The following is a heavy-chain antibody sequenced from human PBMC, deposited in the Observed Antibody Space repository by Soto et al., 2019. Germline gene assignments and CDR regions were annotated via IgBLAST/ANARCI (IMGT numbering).Heavy chain of an antibody. Sequence: GGSLRLSCAASGFTFSSYGMHWVRQAPGKGLEWVALISYDGSNKYYADSVKGRFTISRDNSKNTLNLQMNSLRAEDTAVYYCARDPGVQAATVFDPWGQGILVTVSS. CDR3: ARDPGVQAATVFDP. V-gene: IGHV3-30*03. J-gene: IGHJ5*02. D-gene: IGHD2-2*01. CDR2: ISYDGSNK. CDR1: GFTFSSYG.